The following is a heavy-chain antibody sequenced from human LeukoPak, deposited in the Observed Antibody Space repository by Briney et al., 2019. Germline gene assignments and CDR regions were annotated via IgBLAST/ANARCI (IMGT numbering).Heavy chain of an antibody. J-gene: IGHJ4*02. CDR2: IYTSGST. Sequence: PSETLSLTFTVSGGSISSYYWNWIRQPAGKGLEWIGRIYTSGSTNYNPSLKSRVSMSVDTSKNQFSLKLSSVTAADTAVYYCARGKVVAGTPGQNSWDSWGQGTLVTVSS. CDR1: GGSISSYY. CDR3: ARGKVVAGTPGQNSWDS. V-gene: IGHV4-4*07. D-gene: IGHD6-19*01.